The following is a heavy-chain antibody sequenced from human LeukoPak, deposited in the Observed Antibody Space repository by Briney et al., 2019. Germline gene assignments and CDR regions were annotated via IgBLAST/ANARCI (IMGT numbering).Heavy chain of an antibody. CDR2: IRYDGSNK. D-gene: IGHD4-17*01. V-gene: IGHV3-30*02. Sequence: PGGSLRLSCAASGFTFSSYGMQWVRQAPGKGLEWVAFIRYDGSNKYYADSVKGRFTISRDNSKNTLYLQMNSLRAEDTAVYYCARDDYGDYEGAFDIWGQGTMVTVSS. J-gene: IGHJ3*02. CDR1: GFTFSSYG. CDR3: ARDDYGDYEGAFDI.